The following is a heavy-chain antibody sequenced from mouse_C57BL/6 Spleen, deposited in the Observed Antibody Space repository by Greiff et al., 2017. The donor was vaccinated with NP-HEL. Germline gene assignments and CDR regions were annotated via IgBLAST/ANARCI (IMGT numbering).Heavy chain of an antibody. Sequence: EVQLQQSGPVLVKPGASVKMSCKASGYTFTDYYMNWVKQSHGKSLEWIGVINPYNGGTSYNQKFKGKATLTVDKSSSTAYMELNSLTSEDSAVYYCANYYGSSYEGGDFDYWGQGTTLTVSS. CDR3: ANYYGSSYEGGDFDY. CDR2: INPYNGGT. J-gene: IGHJ2*01. D-gene: IGHD1-1*01. CDR1: GYTFTDYY. V-gene: IGHV1-19*01.